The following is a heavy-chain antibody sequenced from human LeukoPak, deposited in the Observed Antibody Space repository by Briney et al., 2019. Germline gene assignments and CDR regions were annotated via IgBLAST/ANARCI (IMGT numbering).Heavy chain of an antibody. D-gene: IGHD6-6*01. V-gene: IGHV1-2*02. CDR2: INPNSGGT. CDR3: ARTGIAARYAFDY. CDR1: GYTFTGYY. Sequence: ASVKVSCKASGYTFTGYYMHWVRQAPGQGLEWMGWINPNSGGTNYAQKFQGRVTITADKSTSTAYMELSSLGSEDTAVYYCARTGIAARYAFDYWGQGTLVTVSS. J-gene: IGHJ4*02.